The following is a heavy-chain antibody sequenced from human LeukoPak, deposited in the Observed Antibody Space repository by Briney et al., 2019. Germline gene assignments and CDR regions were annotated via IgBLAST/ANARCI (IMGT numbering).Heavy chain of an antibody. CDR2: ISDRSNYI. Sequence: PGGSLRLSCAASGYTFSSYSINWVRQAPGKGLEWVSSISDRSNYIYCADSVRGRFRISRDDARDSLYLQMNSLRAEDTAVYYCVRLRRNSDTSGFYYYYDFWGQGTLVTVSS. D-gene: IGHD3-22*01. CDR1: GYTFSSYS. CDR3: VRLRRNSDTSGFYYYYDF. V-gene: IGHV3-21*01. J-gene: IGHJ4*02.